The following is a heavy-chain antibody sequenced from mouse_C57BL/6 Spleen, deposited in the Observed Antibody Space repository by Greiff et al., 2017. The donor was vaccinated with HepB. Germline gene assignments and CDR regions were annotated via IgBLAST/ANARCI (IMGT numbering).Heavy chain of an antibody. J-gene: IGHJ4*01. CDR2: IHPNSGST. V-gene: IGHV1-64*01. CDR1: GYTFTSYW. CDR3: ARYSNYDAMDY. Sequence: QVQLQQPGAELVKPGASVKLSCKASGYTFTSYWMHWVKQRPGQGLEWIVMIHPNSGSTNYNEKFKSKATLTVDKSSSTAYMQLSSLTSEDSAVYYCARYSNYDAMDYWGQGTSVTVSS. D-gene: IGHD2-5*01.